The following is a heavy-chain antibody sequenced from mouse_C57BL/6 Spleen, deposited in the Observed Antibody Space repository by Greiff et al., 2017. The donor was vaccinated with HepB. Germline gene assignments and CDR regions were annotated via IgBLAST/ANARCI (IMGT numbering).Heavy chain of an antibody. CDR1: GFNIKDDY. CDR2: IDPENGET. V-gene: IGHV14-4*01. D-gene: IGHD1-1*01. J-gene: IGHJ1*03. Sequence: VHVKQSGAELVRPGASVKLSCTASGFNIKDDYMHWVKQRPEQGLEWIGWIDPENGETEYASKFQGKATITADTSSNTAYLQLSSLTSEDTAVYYCTTRITTVPWYFDVWGTGTTVTVSS. CDR3: TTRITTVPWYFDV.